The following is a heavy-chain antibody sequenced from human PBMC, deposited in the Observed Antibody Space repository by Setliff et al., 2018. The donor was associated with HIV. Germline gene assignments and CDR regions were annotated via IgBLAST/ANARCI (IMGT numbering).Heavy chain of an antibody. CDR2: IKTQPSNYAT. Sequence: SLRLSCAASGFPFSGSAIHWVRRASGKGLEWVGRIKTQPSNYATAYGASMEGRFTISRNDSKNTAYLQMNSLKTEDTAVYYCTSFSRGADGYYYYYYMDVWGKGTTVTVSS. D-gene: IGHD3-10*01. V-gene: IGHV3-73*01. CDR3: TSFSRGADGYYYYYYMDV. J-gene: IGHJ6*03. CDR1: GFPFSGSA.